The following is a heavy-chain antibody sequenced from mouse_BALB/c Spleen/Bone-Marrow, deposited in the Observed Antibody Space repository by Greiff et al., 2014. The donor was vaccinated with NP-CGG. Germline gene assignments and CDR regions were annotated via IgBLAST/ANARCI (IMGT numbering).Heavy chain of an antibody. Sequence: EVNLVESGGGLVKSGGSLKLSCAASGFPFSNYGMSWVRQTPEKRLEWVATISGDGRYTFYSDSVRGRFTISRDNAKYNLYLQLSSLRSADTALYYCARHAYYDQTEVSFVYWGQGTLVTVSA. V-gene: IGHV5-9-2*01. CDR2: ISGDGRYT. CDR3: ARHAYYDQTEVSFVY. D-gene: IGHD2-4*01. J-gene: IGHJ3*01. CDR1: GFPFSNYG.